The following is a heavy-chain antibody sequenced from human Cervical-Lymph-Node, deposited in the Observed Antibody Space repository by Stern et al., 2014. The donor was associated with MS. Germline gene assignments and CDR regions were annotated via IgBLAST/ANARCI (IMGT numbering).Heavy chain of an antibody. CDR2: IYSTGRV. J-gene: IGHJ5*01. CDR1: GGSISSGSHY. Sequence: QVQLQESVPGLVKPSQTLSLTCTVSGGSISSGSHYWSWIRQPAGKGLEWVGRIYSTGRVDHNPSFKGRFTMSLDTSKDQFSLELRSVTAADTAMYYCAREWIYEVSWFDSWGQGSLVIVSS. CDR3: AREWIYEVSWFDS. D-gene: IGHD5/OR15-5a*01. V-gene: IGHV4-61*02.